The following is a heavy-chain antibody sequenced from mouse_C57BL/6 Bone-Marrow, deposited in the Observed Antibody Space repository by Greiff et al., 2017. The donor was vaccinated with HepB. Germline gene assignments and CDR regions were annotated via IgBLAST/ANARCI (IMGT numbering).Heavy chain of an antibody. V-gene: IGHV1-15*01. CDR2: IDPGTGGT. Sequence: QVQLQQSGAELVMPGASVTLSCKASGYTFTDYEMHWVKQTPVHGLEWIGAIDPGTGGTAYNQKFKGKAILTADKSSSTAYMKLGSLTSEDSAVYYCTIYYCSRYEFHAMDYWGQGTSVTVSS. CDR3: TIYYCSRYEFHAMDY. D-gene: IGHD1-1*01. CDR1: GYTFTDYE. J-gene: IGHJ4*01.